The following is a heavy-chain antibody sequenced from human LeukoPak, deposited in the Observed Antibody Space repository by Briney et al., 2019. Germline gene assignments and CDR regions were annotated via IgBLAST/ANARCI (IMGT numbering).Heavy chain of an antibody. D-gene: IGHD1-26*01. CDR1: GYTFTSYG. CDR2: ISAYNGNT. Sequence: GASVKVSCKASGYTFTSYGISWVRPAPGQGLEWMGWISAYNGNTNYAQKLQGRVTMTTDTSTSTAYMELRSLRSDDTAVYYCARDGPRGIVGARGAFDIWGQGTMVTVSS. J-gene: IGHJ3*02. CDR3: ARDGPRGIVGARGAFDI. V-gene: IGHV1-18*01.